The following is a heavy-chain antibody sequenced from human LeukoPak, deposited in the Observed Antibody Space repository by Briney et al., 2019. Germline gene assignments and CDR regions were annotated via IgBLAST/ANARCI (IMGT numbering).Heavy chain of an antibody. CDR2: IMQDGSEK. D-gene: IGHD2-15*01. CDR1: RFTFSSYW. J-gene: IGHJ6*02. CDR3: ATCSYFYGMDI. Sequence: GGSLKLSCAASRFTFSSYWMSWVRQAPGKGLEWVANIMQDGSEKYYVDSVEGRFTISRDNAKSLLYLQMNSLRAEDTAVYFCATCSYFYGMDIWGQGTTVTVSS. V-gene: IGHV3-7*01.